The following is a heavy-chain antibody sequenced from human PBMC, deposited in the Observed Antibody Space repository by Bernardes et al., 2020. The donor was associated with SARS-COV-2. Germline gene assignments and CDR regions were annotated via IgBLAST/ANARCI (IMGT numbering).Heavy chain of an antibody. D-gene: IGHD4-17*01. V-gene: IGHV1-18*04. CDR3: ARAAQVDFGDYGSHDH. J-gene: IGHJ5*02. Sequence: ASVKVSCRTSGYTFRDYGIIWVRQAPGQGLEWMGWISGYNCDTNFAPKFQGRVTLTIDPSTNTGHIDLRGLTSGDPAVYFFARAAQVDFGDYGSHDHWGQGTLVSVSS. CDR1: GYTFRDYG. CDR2: ISGYNCDT.